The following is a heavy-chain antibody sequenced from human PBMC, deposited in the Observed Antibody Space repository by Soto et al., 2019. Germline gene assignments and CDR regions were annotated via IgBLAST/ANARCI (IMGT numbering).Heavy chain of an antibody. CDR2: INHSGST. V-gene: IGHV4-34*01. CDR1: GGSFSGDY. Sequence: SETLSLTCAVYGGSFSGDYWSWIRQPPGKGLEWIGEINHSGSTNYNPSLKSRVTISVDTSKNQFSLKLSSVTAADTAVYYCARANSSGWPFDYWGQGTLVTVAS. D-gene: IGHD6-19*01. CDR3: ARANSSGWPFDY. J-gene: IGHJ4*02.